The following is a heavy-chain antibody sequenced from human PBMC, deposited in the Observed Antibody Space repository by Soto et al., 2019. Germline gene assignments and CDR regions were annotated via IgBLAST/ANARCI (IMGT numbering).Heavy chain of an antibody. CDR2: IWYDGSNK. CDR3: AREYKAALIAVAEPVFDY. Sequence: GGSLRLSCAASGFTFSSYGMHWVRQAPGKGLEWVAVIWYDGSNKYYADSVKGRFTISRDNSKNTLYLQMNSLRAEDTAVYYCAREYKAALIAVAEPVFDYWGQGTLVTVSS. V-gene: IGHV3-33*01. D-gene: IGHD6-19*01. CDR1: GFTFSSYG. J-gene: IGHJ4*02.